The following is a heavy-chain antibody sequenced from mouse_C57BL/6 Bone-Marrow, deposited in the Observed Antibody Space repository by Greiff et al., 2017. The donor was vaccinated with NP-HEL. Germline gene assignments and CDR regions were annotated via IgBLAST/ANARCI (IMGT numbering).Heavy chain of an antibody. CDR3: ARYGTTSDY. Sequence: VQLQQSGPELVKPGASVKISCKASGYTFTDYYMNWVKQSHGKSLEWIGDINPNNGGTSYNQKFKGKATLTVAKSSSTAYMELRSLTSEDSAVYDCARYGTTSDYWGQGTTLTVSS. J-gene: IGHJ2*01. CDR1: GYTFTDYY. CDR2: INPNNGGT. D-gene: IGHD2-1*01. V-gene: IGHV1-26*01.